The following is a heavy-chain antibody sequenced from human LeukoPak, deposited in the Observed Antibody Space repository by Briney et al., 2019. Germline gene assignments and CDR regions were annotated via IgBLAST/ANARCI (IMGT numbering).Heavy chain of an antibody. CDR3: AKYTMSGVDY. CDR2: ISGSGDST. J-gene: IGHJ4*02. CDR1: GFTFSVYA. Sequence: GGSLRLSCAASGFTFSVYAMTWVRQTPGKGLEWVSTISGSGDSTNYADSVRGRFTTSRDNSKNTLYLQMNSLGAEDTAVYYCAKYTMSGVDYWGQGTLVTVSS. V-gene: IGHV3-23*01. D-gene: IGHD3-22*01.